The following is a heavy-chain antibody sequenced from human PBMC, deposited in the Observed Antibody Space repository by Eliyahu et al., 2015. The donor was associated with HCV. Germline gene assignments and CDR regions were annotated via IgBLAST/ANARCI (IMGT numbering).Heavy chain of an antibody. D-gene: IGHD6-13*01. CDR3: VRAPNSWHTQFDY. CDR2: ISNNGDIT. Sequence: EVQLVESGGGLVQPGGSLRLSCSASGFTFSSYAMHWVRQAPGKGLEYVSAISNNGDITYYADSVKGRFTISRDNSKNTLYLQMSSLRVEDTSVYYCVRAPNSWHTQFDYWGQGTLVTVSS. J-gene: IGHJ4*02. V-gene: IGHV3-64D*06. CDR1: GFTFSSYA.